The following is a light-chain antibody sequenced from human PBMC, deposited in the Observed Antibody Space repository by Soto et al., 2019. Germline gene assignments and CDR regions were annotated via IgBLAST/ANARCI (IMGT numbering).Light chain of an antibody. CDR3: QQYNSYSWCT. CDR2: GAS. J-gene: IGKJ4*01. V-gene: IGKV3-20*01. CDR1: QSVSNNY. Sequence: EKVLTQSPGTLSLTKGDRATLTCRASQSVSNNYLAWYQQKPGQAPRLLIYGASNRATGIPDRFSGSRSGTEFTLTIISLLHADFATYYCQQYNSYSWCTFGGGTKVDIK.